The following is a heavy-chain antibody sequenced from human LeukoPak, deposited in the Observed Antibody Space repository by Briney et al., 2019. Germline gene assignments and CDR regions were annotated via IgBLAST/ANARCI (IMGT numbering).Heavy chain of an antibody. CDR2: INHSGST. CDR1: GGSFSGYY. D-gene: IGHD1-1*01. CDR3: ARGGPGYYYYGMDV. V-gene: IGHV4-34*01. Sequence: PSETLSLTCAVYGGSFSGYYWSWIRQPPGKGLEWIGEINHSGSTNYNPSLKSRVTISVDTSKNQFSLKLSSVTAADTAAYYCARGGPGYYYYGMDVWGQGTTVTVSS. J-gene: IGHJ6*02.